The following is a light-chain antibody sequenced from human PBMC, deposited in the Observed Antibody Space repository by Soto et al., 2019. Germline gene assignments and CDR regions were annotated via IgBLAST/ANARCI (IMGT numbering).Light chain of an antibody. CDR3: QQYNNWPPIT. CDR2: GAS. Sequence: EIVMTQSPATLSVSPGERATLSCRASQSVSSNLAWYQQKPGQAPRLLIYGASTRATGIPARFSGSGSGTEFTLTIRILQSEYFAVYYCQQYNNWPPITFGQGKRLEIK. J-gene: IGKJ5*01. CDR1: QSVSSN. V-gene: IGKV3-15*01.